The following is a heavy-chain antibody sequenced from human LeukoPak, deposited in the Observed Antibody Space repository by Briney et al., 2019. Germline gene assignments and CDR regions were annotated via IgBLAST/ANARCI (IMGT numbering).Heavy chain of an antibody. CDR3: AKDLVGYYYYGMDV. CDR1: GFTFSSYA. D-gene: IGHD3-16*01. V-gene: IGHV3-30*18. J-gene: IGHJ6*02. CDR2: ISYDGSNK. Sequence: GGSLRLSCAASGFTFSSYAMHWVRQAPGQGLEWVAVISYDGSNKSYADSVKGRFTISRDNSKNTLYLQMNSLRAEDTAVYYCAKDLVGYYYYGMDVWGQGTTVTVSS.